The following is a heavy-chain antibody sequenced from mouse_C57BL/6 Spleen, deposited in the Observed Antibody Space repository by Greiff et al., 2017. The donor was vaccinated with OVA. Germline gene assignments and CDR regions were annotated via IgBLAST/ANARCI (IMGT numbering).Heavy chain of an antibody. CDR3: AREGLYYDYDVGMDY. CDR2: IYPRSGIT. Sequence: QVQLQQSGAELARPGASVKLSCKASGYTFTSYGISWVKQRTGQGLEGIGEIYPRSGITYYNEKFKGKATLTADKSSSTAYMELRSLTSEDSAVYFCAREGLYYDYDVGMDYWGQGTSVTVSS. V-gene: IGHV1-81*01. J-gene: IGHJ4*01. D-gene: IGHD2-4*01. CDR1: GYTFTSYG.